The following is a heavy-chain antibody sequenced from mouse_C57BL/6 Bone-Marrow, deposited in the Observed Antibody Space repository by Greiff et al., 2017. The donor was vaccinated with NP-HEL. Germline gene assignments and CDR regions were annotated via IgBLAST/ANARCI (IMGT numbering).Heavy chain of an antibody. CDR1: GFTFSSYA. J-gene: IGHJ4*01. Sequence: EVKLVESGGGLVKPGGSLKLSCAASGFTFSSYAMSWVRQTPEKRLEWVATISDGGSYTSYPDNVKGRFTISRDNAKNNLYLQMSHLKSEDTAMYYCAREEYGYDRDYAMDYWGQGTSVTVSS. CDR2: ISDGGSYT. D-gene: IGHD2-2*01. CDR3: AREEYGYDRDYAMDY. V-gene: IGHV5-4*01.